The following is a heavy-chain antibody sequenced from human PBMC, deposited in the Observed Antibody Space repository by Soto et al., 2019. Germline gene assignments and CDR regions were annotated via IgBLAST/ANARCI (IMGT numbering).Heavy chain of an antibody. V-gene: IGHV5-51*01. CDR2: IYPGDSDT. Sequence: GESLKNSCKGSGYSFTSYWIGWVRQMPGKGLEWMGIIYPGDSDTRYSPSFQGQVTISADKSISTAYLQWSSLKASDTAMYYCARAIAADPYYYYYGMDVWGQGTTVTVS. J-gene: IGHJ6*02. CDR1: GYSFTSYW. D-gene: IGHD6-13*01. CDR3: ARAIAADPYYYYYGMDV.